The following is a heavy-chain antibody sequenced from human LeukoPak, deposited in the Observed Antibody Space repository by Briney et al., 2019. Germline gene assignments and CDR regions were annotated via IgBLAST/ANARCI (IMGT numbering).Heavy chain of an antibody. CDR3: ARGRDRGIVATIGYSN. Sequence: GASVKVSFKASGYTFTSYGISWVRQAPGQGLEWMGWISAYNGNTNYAQKLQGRVTMTTDTSTSTAYMELRSLRSDDTAVYYCARGRDRGIVATIGYSNWGQGTLVTVSS. J-gene: IGHJ4*02. CDR2: ISAYNGNT. CDR1: GYTFTSYG. V-gene: IGHV1-18*01. D-gene: IGHD5-12*01.